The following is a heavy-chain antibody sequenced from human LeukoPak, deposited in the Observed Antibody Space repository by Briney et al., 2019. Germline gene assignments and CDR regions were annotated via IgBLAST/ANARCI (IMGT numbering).Heavy chain of an antibody. J-gene: IGHJ4*02. CDR3: AKDSDYGGNSGLFDY. D-gene: IGHD4-23*01. Sequence: GGSLRLSCAASGFTFSSYGMHWVRQAPGKGLEWVAFIRYDGSNKYYADSVKGRFTISRDNSKNTLYLQMNSLRAEDTAVYYCAKDSDYGGNSGLFDYWGQGTLVTVSS. CDR2: IRYDGSNK. CDR1: GFTFSSYG. V-gene: IGHV3-30*02.